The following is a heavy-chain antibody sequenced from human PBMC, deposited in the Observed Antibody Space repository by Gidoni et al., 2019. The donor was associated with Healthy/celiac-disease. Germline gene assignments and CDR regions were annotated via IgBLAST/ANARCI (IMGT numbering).Heavy chain of an antibody. CDR3: ARGRGPYSSSWRSTIAPAMDV. V-gene: IGHV4-34*01. Sequence: QVQLQQWGAGLLKPSETLSLTCAVYGGSFSGYYWSWIRQPPGKGLEWIGEINHSGSTNYNPSLKSRVTISVDTSKNQFSLKLSSVTAADTAVYYCARGRGPYSSSWRSTIAPAMDVWGQGTTVTVSS. CDR2: INHSGST. CDR1: GGSFSGYY. J-gene: IGHJ6*02. D-gene: IGHD6-13*01.